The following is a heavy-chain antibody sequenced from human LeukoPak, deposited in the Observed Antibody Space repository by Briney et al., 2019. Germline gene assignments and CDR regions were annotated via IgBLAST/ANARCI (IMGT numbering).Heavy chain of an antibody. CDR1: GFTFSNYE. CDR3: AKKAADETS. Sequence: GGSLRLSCAASGFTFSNYEMNWVRQAPGKGLEWVSYISSSGRTIYYADSVKGRFTISRDNSKNTLYLQMNSLRAEDTAVYYCAKKAADETSWGQGTLVTVSS. J-gene: IGHJ5*02. V-gene: IGHV3-48*03. CDR2: ISSSGRTI. D-gene: IGHD6-13*01.